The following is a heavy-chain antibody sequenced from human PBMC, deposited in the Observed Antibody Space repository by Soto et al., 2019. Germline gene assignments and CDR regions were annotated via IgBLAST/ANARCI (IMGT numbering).Heavy chain of an antibody. D-gene: IGHD3-9*01. J-gene: IGHJ6*02. V-gene: IGHV3-15*01. CDR2: IKSKTDGGTT. Sequence: EVQLVESGGGLVKPGGSLRLSCAASGFTFSNAWMSWVRQAPGKGLEWVGRIKSKTDGGTTDYAAPVKGRFTISRDDSNNTLYLQMNSLKTEDSAVYYCTTETTYYDILTGYSYYGMDVWGQGTTVTVSS. CDR1: GFTFSNAW. CDR3: TTETTYYDILTGYSYYGMDV.